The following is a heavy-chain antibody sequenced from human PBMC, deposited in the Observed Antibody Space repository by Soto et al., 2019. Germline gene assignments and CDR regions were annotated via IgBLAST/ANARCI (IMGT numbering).Heavy chain of an antibody. J-gene: IGHJ5*02. CDR3: ATYDSSDYYSGSPIGWFDP. V-gene: IGHV4-31*03. D-gene: IGHD3-22*01. Sequence: SETLSLTCTVSGGSIISCGYYWSWIRQHPGKGLEWIGYIYYSGSTYYNPSLKSRVTISVDTSKNQFSLKLSSVTAADTAVYYCATYDSSDYYSGSPIGWFDPWGQGTLVTVSS. CDR2: IYYSGST. CDR1: GGSIISCGYY.